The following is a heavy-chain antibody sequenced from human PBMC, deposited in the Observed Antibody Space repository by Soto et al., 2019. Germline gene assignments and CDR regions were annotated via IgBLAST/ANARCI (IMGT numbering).Heavy chain of an antibody. CDR3: ARVSDSSGYSTSLDY. CDR1: GGPISSGGYY. V-gene: IGHV4-31*03. D-gene: IGHD3-22*01. Sequence: SETLSLTCTVSGGPISSGGYYWSWIRQHPGKGLEWIGYIYYSGSTYYNPSLKSRVTISVDTSKNQFSLKLSSVTAADTAVYYCARVSDSSGYSTSLDYWGQGTLVTVSS. J-gene: IGHJ4*02. CDR2: IYYSGST.